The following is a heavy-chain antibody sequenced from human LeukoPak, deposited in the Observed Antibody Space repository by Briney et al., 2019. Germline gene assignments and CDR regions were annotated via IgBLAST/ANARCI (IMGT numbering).Heavy chain of an antibody. CDR3: AKTVTTVGAFDI. CDR2: ISASGGST. J-gene: IGHJ3*02. Sequence: GGSLRLSCEASGFTFSRSDMIWVRQAPGKGLEWVSIISASGGSTFYADSVKGRFTISRDNSKNTLYLQMNSLRAEDTAVYYCAKTVTTVGAFDIWGQGTMVTVSS. CDR1: GFTFSRSD. D-gene: IGHD4-17*01. V-gene: IGHV3-23*01.